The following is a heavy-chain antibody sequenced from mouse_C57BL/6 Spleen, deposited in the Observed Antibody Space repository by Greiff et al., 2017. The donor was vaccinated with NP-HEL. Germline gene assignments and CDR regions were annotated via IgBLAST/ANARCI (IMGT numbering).Heavy chain of an antibody. CDR1: GFSLTSYG. Sequence: VQLQQSGPGLVQPSQSLSITCTVSGFSLTSYGVHWVRQSPGQGLEWLGVIWSGGSTDYNAAVISRLSISKDNSKSQVFFKMNSLQADDTAIYYCARGLRGAMDYWGQGTSVTVSS. D-gene: IGHD2-4*01. CDR3: ARGLRGAMDY. V-gene: IGHV2-2*01. J-gene: IGHJ4*01. CDR2: IWSGGST.